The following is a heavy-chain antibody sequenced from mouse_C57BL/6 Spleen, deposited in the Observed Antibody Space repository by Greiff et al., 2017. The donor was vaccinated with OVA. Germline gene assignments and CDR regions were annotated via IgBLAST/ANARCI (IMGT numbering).Heavy chain of an antibody. Sequence: EVKLVESGGGLVKPGGSLKLSCAASGFTFSDYGMHWVRQAPEKGLEWVAYISSGSSTIYSADTVKGRFTISRDNAKNTLFLQMTSLRAEDTAMYYCASNYYGSVYAMDYWGQGTSVTVSS. J-gene: IGHJ4*01. D-gene: IGHD1-1*01. CDR3: ASNYYGSVYAMDY. CDR1: GFTFSDYG. CDR2: ISSGSSTI. V-gene: IGHV5-17*01.